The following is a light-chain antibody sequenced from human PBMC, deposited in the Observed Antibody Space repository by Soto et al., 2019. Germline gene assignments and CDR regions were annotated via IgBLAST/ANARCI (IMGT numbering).Light chain of an antibody. CDR1: QSISTW. CDR3: QQYNSYSET. CDR2: EAS. Sequence: DIQVSHSPSTLSASEGDRVTITCRASQSISTWLAWYQQKSGKAPKLLIYEASTLGSGVPSRFSGSGSGTEFTLTISSLQPDDFATYYCQQYNSYSETFGQGTKVDIK. V-gene: IGKV1-5*03. J-gene: IGKJ1*01.